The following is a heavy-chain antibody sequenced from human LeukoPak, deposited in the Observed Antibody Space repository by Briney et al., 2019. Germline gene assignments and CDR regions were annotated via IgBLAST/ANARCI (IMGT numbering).Heavy chain of an antibody. CDR3: ARDDYGDYFFFDY. J-gene: IGHJ4*02. D-gene: IGHD4-17*01. V-gene: IGHV3-7*01. Sequence: PGGSLRLSCAASGFTFSSYWMSWVRQAPGKGLEWVANIKQDGSEKYYVDSVKGRFTISRDNAKNSLYLQMNSLRAEDTAVYYCARDDYGDYFFFDYWGQGTLVTVSS. CDR2: IKQDGSEK. CDR1: GFTFSSYW.